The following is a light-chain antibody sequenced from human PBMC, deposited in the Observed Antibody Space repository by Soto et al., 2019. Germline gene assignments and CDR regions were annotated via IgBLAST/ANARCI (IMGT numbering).Light chain of an antibody. CDR1: SSDVGGYSY. Sequence: QSVLTQPASASGPPGQSIAISCTGTSSDVGGYSYVSWYQQQPGKAPKLVISDVSNRPSGVSDRFSGSKSGNTASLTISGLQTEDEADYYCASYTTSSTYVFGTGTKVTVL. V-gene: IGLV2-14*01. CDR3: ASYTTSSTYV. J-gene: IGLJ1*01. CDR2: DVS.